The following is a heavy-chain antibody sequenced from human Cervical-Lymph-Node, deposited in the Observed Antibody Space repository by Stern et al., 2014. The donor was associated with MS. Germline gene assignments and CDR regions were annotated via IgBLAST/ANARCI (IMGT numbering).Heavy chain of an antibody. V-gene: IGHV1-2*02. Sequence: VQLVESGAEVRRPGASVKVACKVSGFTFTSCYMHWVRQAPGQGLEWMGWINANSGGTNSAQKFQGRVTMTRDTSISTVYMDLTGLTSDDTAIYYCARDMSTVTTPYFDYWGQGTLVTVPS. CDR1: GFTFTSCY. CDR3: ARDMSTVTTPYFDY. J-gene: IGHJ4*02. CDR2: INANSGGT. D-gene: IGHD4-17*01.